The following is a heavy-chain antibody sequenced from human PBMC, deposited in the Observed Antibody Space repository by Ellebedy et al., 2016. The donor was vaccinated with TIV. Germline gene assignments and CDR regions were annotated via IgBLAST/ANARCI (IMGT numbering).Heavy chain of an antibody. CDR3: ARAVYGMGWFDP. D-gene: IGHD2-8*01. CDR1: GYTFTSYD. J-gene: IGHJ5*02. Sequence: ASVKVSCKASGYTFTSYDINWVRQATGQGLEWMGWMNPNSGTSGYAQKFQGRVTMTRNTSISTAYMELSSLRSEDTAVYYCARAVYGMGWFDPWGQGTLVTVSS. V-gene: IGHV1-8*01. CDR2: MNPNSGTS.